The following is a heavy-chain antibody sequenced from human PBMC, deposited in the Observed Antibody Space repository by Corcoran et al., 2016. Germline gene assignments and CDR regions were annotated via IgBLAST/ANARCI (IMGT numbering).Heavy chain of an antibody. CDR1: GDSVSSNSAA. CDR2: THYRSKGYN. D-gene: IGHD1-7*01. J-gene: IGHJ5*02. CDR3: EREASISGTPWFGP. Sequence: QVQLQQSGPGLVKPSQTLSLTCAISGDSVSSNSAAWNWIRQPPSRGLEWLGRTHYRSKGYNDYAVAVKSRITINPDTSKNQFSLQLTSVTPEDTAVDDCEREASISGTPWFGPWGQGTLVTVSS. V-gene: IGHV6-1*01.